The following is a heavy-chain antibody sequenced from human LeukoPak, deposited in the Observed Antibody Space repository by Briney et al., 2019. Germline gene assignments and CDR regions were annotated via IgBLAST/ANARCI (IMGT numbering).Heavy chain of an antibody. CDR2: IYHSGST. D-gene: IGHD3-22*01. CDR1: GGSISSSNW. CDR3: AREGATYYYDSSGYYYLGAFDI. J-gene: IGHJ3*02. Sequence: SETLSLTCAVSGGSISSSNWWSWVRQPPGKGPEWIGEIYHSGSTNYNPSLKSRVTISVDKSKNQFSLKLSSVTAADTAVYYCAREGATYYYDSSGYYYLGAFDIWGQGTMVNVSS. V-gene: IGHV4-4*02.